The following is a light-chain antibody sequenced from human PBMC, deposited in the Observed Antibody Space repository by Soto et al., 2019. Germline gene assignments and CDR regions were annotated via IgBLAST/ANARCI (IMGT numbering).Light chain of an antibody. J-gene: IGKJ1*01. CDR3: QQANSCPT. Sequence: DIQMTQSPSSVSASVGDRVTITCRASQGINSWLAWYQQKPGKAPKLLIYAASSLQSGVPSRFSGRGSGTDFTLTISSLQPEDFATYYCQQANSCPTFGQGTKVEIK. V-gene: IGKV1-12*01. CDR1: QGINSW. CDR2: AAS.